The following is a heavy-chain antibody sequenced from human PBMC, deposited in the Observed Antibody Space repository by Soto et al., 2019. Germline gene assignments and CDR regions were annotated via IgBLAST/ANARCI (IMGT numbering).Heavy chain of an antibody. V-gene: IGHV3-53*01. CDR1: GFTVSNNY. CDR2: IYSGGYT. J-gene: IGHJ6*02. Sequence: PGGSLRLSCAVSGFTVSNNYMSWVRQAPGKGLEGVSVIYSGGYTAYGDSVKGRFTISRDNSKNTLYLQMNSLRADDTAVYYCARDELLWFGEDRYYYGMDVWGQGTTVTVSS. CDR3: ARDELLWFGEDRYYYGMDV. D-gene: IGHD3-10*01.